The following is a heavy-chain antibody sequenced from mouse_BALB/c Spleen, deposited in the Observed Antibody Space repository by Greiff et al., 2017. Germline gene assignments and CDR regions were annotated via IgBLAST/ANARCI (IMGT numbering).Heavy chain of an antibody. CDR3: ARTDGSSYWYFDV. J-gene: IGHJ1*01. CDR2: IWSGGST. D-gene: IGHD1-1*01. Sequence: VKLVESGPGLVQPSQSLSITCTVSGFSLTSYGVHWVRQSPGKGLEWLGVIWSGGSTDYNAAFISRLSISKDNSKSQVFFKMNSLQANDTAIYYCARTDGSSYWYFDVWGAGTTVTVSS. V-gene: IGHV2-2*02. CDR1: GFSLTSYG.